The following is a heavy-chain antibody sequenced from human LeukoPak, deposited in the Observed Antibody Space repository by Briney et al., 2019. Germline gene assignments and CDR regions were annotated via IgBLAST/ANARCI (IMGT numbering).Heavy chain of an antibody. CDR3: ARAGGHYNWNFGDAIDI. J-gene: IGHJ3*02. D-gene: IGHD1-20*01. CDR1: GFTYDNYD. CDR2: ISGSGGST. Sequence: GGSLRLSCAASGFTYDNYDMTWVRQVPGKGLEWVAAISGSGGSTYYADSVRGRFTISRDNSGNTLYLQMNSLRAEDTAVYYCARAGGHYNWNFGDAIDIWGQGTMVTVSS. V-gene: IGHV3-23*01.